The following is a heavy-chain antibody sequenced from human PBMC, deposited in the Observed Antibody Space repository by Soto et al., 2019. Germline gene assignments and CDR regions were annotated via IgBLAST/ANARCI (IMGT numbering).Heavy chain of an antibody. D-gene: IGHD5-12*01. J-gene: IGHJ3*02. V-gene: IGHV4-38-2*02. CDR2: IYHSGST. Sequence: SETLSLTCAVSGYSISSGYYWGWIRQPPGKGLEWIGSIYHSGSTYYNPSLKSRVTISVDTSKNQFSLKLSSVTAADTAVYYCARDGYSGYVNAFDIWGQGTMVTVS. CDR3: ARDGYSGYVNAFDI. CDR1: GYSISSGYY.